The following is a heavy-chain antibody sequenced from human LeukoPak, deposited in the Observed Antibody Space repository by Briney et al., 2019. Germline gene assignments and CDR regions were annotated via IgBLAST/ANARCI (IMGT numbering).Heavy chain of an antibody. CDR2: ISYDGSNK. Sequence: PGGSLRLSCAASGFTFSNYAMHWVRQAPGKGLEWVAVISYDGSNKYYADSVKGRFTISRDNSKNTLYLQMNSLRAEDTAVYYCARYSSSSRGVFGYWGQGTLVTVSS. CDR3: ARYSSSSRGVFGY. J-gene: IGHJ4*02. CDR1: GFTFSNYA. V-gene: IGHV3-30-3*01. D-gene: IGHD6-6*01.